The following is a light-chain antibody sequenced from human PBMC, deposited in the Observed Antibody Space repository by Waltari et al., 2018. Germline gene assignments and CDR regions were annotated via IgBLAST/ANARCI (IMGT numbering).Light chain of an antibody. Sequence: QSALTQPASVSGSPGQSITISCTGTSSDVGGYNYVSWYQQHPGKAPKLMIYDVSKRPLGVSNRVSGSKSGNTASLTISGLQAEDEADYYCCSYAGSSTVVFGGGTKLTVL. J-gene: IGLJ2*01. V-gene: IGLV2-23*02. CDR3: CSYAGSSTVV. CDR2: DVS. CDR1: SSDVGGYNY.